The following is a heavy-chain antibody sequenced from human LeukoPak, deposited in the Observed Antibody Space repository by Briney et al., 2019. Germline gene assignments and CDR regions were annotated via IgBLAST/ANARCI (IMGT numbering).Heavy chain of an antibody. V-gene: IGHV1-18*01. J-gene: IGHJ4*02. CDR1: GYTFTRYG. CDR3: ARGPGATEGGDY. D-gene: IGHD1-26*01. CDR2: ISAYNGNT. Sequence: ASVKVSCKASGYTFTRYGIRWVRQAPGKGLGWMGWISAYNGNTNYAQNLQGRVTMTTDTSTSTAYMELRSLRSDDTAVYYCARGPGATEGGDYWGQGTLVTVSS.